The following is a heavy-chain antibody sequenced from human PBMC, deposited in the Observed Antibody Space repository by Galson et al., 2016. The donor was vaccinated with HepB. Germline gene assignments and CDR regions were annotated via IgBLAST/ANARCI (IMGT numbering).Heavy chain of an antibody. D-gene: IGHD4-17*01. J-gene: IGHJ6*04. CDR2: ITETGSFA. Sequence: SLRLSCAASGFTLSSSATTWVRQAPGRGLEWVSAITETGSFAYYADSVRGRFTLSRDTSKNTVCLQMNYLRADDTALYYCGRDYPTMTDRYPYHVDVWGKGTAVTVSS. CDR3: GRDYPTMTDRYPYHVDV. CDR1: GFTLSSSA. V-gene: IGHV3-23*01.